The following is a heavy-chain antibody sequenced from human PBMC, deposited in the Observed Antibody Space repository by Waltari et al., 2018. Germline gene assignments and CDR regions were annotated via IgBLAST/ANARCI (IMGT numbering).Heavy chain of an antibody. J-gene: IGHJ4*02. Sequence: QVQLVQSGAEVKKPGASVKVSCKASGYTFTGYYMHWVRQAPGQGLEWMGRINPNSGGTNYAQKFQGRVTMTRDTSISTAHMEPSRLRSDDTAVYYCARDRAYGSGTPGGYWGQGTLVTVSS. CDR3: ARDRAYGSGTPGGY. CDR1: GYTFTGYY. V-gene: IGHV1-2*06. CDR2: INPNSGGT. D-gene: IGHD3-10*01.